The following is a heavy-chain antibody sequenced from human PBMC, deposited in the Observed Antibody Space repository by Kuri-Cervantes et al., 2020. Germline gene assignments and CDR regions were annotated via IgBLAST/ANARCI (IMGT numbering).Heavy chain of an antibody. Sequence: GGSLRLSCTASGFTFGDYGMTWFRQAPGKGLEWVANIKQDGSEKYYVDSVKGRFTISRDNAKNSLYLQMNSLGAEDTAVYYCAREVYGRTGAIDYWGQGTLVTVSS. D-gene: IGHD1-14*01. CDR2: IKQDGSEK. J-gene: IGHJ4*02. CDR3: AREVYGRTGAIDY. CDR1: GFTFGDYG. V-gene: IGHV3-7*01.